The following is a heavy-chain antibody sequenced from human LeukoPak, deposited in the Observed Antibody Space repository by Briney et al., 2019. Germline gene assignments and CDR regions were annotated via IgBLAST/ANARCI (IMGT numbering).Heavy chain of an antibody. J-gene: IGHJ4*02. CDR2: IKEDGSEK. CDR3: ARGKMDTAMVY. Sequence: PGGSLRLSCAASGFPFSSYWMSWVRQTLGKGLEWVANIKEDGSEKYYVDSVKGRFTISRDNAKNSLYLQMNSLRAEGTAVYYCARGKMDTAMVYWGQGTLVTVSS. V-gene: IGHV3-7*02. D-gene: IGHD5-18*01. CDR1: GFPFSSYW.